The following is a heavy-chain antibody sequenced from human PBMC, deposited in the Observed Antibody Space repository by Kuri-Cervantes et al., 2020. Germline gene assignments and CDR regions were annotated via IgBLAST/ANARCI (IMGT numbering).Heavy chain of an antibody. D-gene: IGHD1-26*01. Sequence: ASVKVSCKASGYTFTSYDINWVRQATGQGLEWMGCISPYNGNTNYAQKLQGRVTMTTDTSTSTAYMELRSLRSDDTAVYYCARLPNPVGATWWFDPWGQGTLVTVSS. V-gene: IGHV1-18*01. CDR3: ARLPNPVGATWWFDP. CDR2: ISPYNGNT. J-gene: IGHJ5*02. CDR1: GYTFTSYD.